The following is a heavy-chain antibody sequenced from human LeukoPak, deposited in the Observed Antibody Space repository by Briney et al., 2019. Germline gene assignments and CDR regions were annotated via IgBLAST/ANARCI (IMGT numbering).Heavy chain of an antibody. CDR3: ARAPNYDFWSGYLDY. Sequence: SETLSLTCTVSGASINSDTYYWGWIRQPPGKGLEWIGTHSHSGSAYYNPSLRSRITMSLDTSENQLSLKLYSVAAADTAVYYCARAPNYDFWSGYLDYWGQGTLVTVSS. CDR2: HSHSGSA. V-gene: IGHV4-39*07. CDR1: GASINSDTYY. J-gene: IGHJ4*02. D-gene: IGHD3-3*01.